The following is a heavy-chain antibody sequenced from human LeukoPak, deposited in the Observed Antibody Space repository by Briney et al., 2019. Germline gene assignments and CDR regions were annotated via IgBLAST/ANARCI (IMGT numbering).Heavy chain of an antibody. CDR1: GGTFSSYA. V-gene: IGHV1-69*13. CDR2: IIPIFGTA. Sequence: ASVKVSCKASGGTFSSYAISWVRQAPGQGLEWMGGIIPIFGTANCAQKFQGRVTITADESTSTAYMELSSLRSEDTAVYYCAGPRDIVATTGYYFDYWGQGTLVTVSS. CDR3: AGPRDIVATTGYYFDY. D-gene: IGHD5-12*01. J-gene: IGHJ4*02.